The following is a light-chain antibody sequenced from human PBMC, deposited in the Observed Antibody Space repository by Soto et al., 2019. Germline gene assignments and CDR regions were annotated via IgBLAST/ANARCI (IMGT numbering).Light chain of an antibody. CDR2: EVS. V-gene: IGLV2-18*02. CDR3: SPYTSSGTYV. J-gene: IGLJ1*01. Sequence: QSALTQPPSVSGSPGQSVTISCTGTSSDVGSYNRVCWYQQPPGTAPKLMIFEVSNRPSGVPDHFSGSKSGNTASLTISGLQAEDEADYYCSPYTSSGTYVFGTGTKVTVL. CDR1: SSDVGSYNR.